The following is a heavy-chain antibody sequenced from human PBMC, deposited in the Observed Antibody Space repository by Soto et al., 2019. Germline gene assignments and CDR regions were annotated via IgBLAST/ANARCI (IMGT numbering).Heavy chain of an antibody. CDR2: INHSGST. CDR3: ARTSRLDC. D-gene: IGHD6-6*01. J-gene: IGHJ4*02. Sequence: QVQLQQWGAGLLKPSETLSLTCAVYCGSFSNYYWSWIRQPPGKGLEWIGEINHSGSTNYNPSLKSRVTMSVDTSKNQFSLKLRSVTAADTAVYYCARTSRLDCWGQGTLVTVSS. V-gene: IGHV4-34*01. CDR1: CGSFSNYY.